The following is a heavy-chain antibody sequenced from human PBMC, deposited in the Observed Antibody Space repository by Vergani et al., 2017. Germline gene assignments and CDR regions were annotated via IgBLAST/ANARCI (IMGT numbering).Heavy chain of an antibody. CDR2: VRNKEDGGTP. CDR1: GFTLGDYA. J-gene: IGHJ4*01. Sequence: EVQLVESGGGLEQPGRSLRLSCSGSGFTLGDYAMTWVRQAPGKGLEWVGFVRNKEDGGTPEHAASVKGRFTISRDDSKAIAYLQMNSLKTEDTAVYYCTTGFPGSSWSTYWGQGTLVTVSS. CDR3: TTGFPGSSWSTY. V-gene: IGHV3-49*04. D-gene: IGHD6-13*01.